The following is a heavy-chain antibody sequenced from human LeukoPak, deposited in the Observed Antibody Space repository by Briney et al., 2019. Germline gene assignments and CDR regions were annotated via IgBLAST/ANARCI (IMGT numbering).Heavy chain of an antibody. CDR3: ARAPLTVVTLDY. CDR2: INHSGST. D-gene: IGHD2-21*02. V-gene: IGHV4-34*01. Sequence: SETLSLTCAVYGGSFSGYYWSWIRQPPGKGLEWIGEINHSGSTNYNPSLKSRVTISVDTSKNQFSLKLSSVTAADTAVYYCARAPLTVVTLDYWGQGTLVTVSS. J-gene: IGHJ4*02. CDR1: GGSFSGYY.